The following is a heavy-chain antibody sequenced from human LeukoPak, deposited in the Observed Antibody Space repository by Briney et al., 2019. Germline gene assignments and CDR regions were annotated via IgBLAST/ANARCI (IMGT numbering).Heavy chain of an antibody. J-gene: IGHJ4*02. V-gene: IGHV3-30*18. D-gene: IGHD6-13*01. CDR2: ISYDGSNK. CDR1: GFTFSSYG. Sequence: PGRSLRLSCAASGFTFSSYGMHWVRQAPGKGLEWVAVISYDGSNKYYADSVKGRFTISRDNSKNTLYLQMNSLRAEDTAVYYCAKDFGIANRGGDYWGQGTLVTVSS. CDR3: AKDFGIANRGGDY.